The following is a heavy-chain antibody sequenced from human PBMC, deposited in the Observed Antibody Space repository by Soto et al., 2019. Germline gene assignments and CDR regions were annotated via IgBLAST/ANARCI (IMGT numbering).Heavy chain of an antibody. CDR1: GYTFTSYG. V-gene: IGHV1-18*01. D-gene: IGHD2-2*01. CDR3: ARVPGCSSTSCYALDDAFDI. Sequence: QVQLVQSGAEVKKTGASVKVSCKASGYTFTSYGISWVRQAPGQGLEWMGWISAYNGNTNYAQKLQGRVTMTTDTSTSTAYMELRSLRSDDTAVYYCARVPGCSSTSCYALDDAFDIWGQGTMVTVSS. CDR2: ISAYNGNT. J-gene: IGHJ3*02.